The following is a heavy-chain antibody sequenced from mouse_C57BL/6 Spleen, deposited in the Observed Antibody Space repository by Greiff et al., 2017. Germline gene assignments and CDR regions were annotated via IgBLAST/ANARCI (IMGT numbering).Heavy chain of an antibody. CDR1: GYAFSSYW. Sequence: VQLQQSGAELVKPGASVKISCKASGYAFSSYWMNWVKQRPGKGLEWIGQIYPGDGDTNYNGKFKGKATLTADKSSSTAYMQLSSLTSEDSAVYFCARNQPGRSMDYWGQGTSVTVSS. CDR2: IYPGDGDT. CDR3: ARNQPGRSMDY. V-gene: IGHV1-80*01. J-gene: IGHJ4*01. D-gene: IGHD4-1*02.